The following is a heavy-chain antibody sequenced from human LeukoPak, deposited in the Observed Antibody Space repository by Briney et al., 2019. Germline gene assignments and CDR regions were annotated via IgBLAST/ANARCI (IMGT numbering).Heavy chain of an antibody. J-gene: IGHJ4*02. CDR3: ARVSRLRRHIVVVPAAMQDSDYDSSGQPLAY. CDR1: GYTFTSYD. Sequence: ASVKVSCKASGYTFTSYDINWVRQATGQGLEWMGWMNPSSGNTGYAQKFQGRVTMTRNTSISTAYMELSSLRSEDTAVYYCARVSRLRRHIVVVPAAMQDSDYDSSGQPLAYWGQGTLVTVSS. V-gene: IGHV1-8*01. CDR2: MNPSSGNT. D-gene: IGHD2-2*01.